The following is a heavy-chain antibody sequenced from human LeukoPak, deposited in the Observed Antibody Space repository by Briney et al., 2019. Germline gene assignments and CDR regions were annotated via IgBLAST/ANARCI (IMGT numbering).Heavy chain of an antibody. CDR3: AQGDGYNSHFDY. J-gene: IGHJ4*02. D-gene: IGHD5-24*01. Sequence: ASVKVSCKASGYTFTSYGISWVRQAPGQGLEWMGGIIPIFGTANYAQKFQGRVTITADKSTSTAYMELSSLRSEDTAVYYCAQGDGYNSHFDYWGQGTLVTVSS. V-gene: IGHV1-69*06. CDR2: IIPIFGTA. CDR1: GYTFTSYG.